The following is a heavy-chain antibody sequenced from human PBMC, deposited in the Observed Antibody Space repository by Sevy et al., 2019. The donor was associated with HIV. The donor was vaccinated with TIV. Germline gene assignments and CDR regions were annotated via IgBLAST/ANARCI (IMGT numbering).Heavy chain of an antibody. D-gene: IGHD3-10*01. CDR2: ISSSGTII. Sequence: GGSLRLSCAASGLNVSDYFMSWIRQAPGKRPEWVSYISSSGTIIYYADSVKGRFTISRDNAKNSLFLQMNSLRAEDTTIYYCARALASGSFFSLYFDYWGQGTLVTVSS. CDR1: GLNVSDYF. V-gene: IGHV3-11*01. CDR3: ARALASGSFFSLYFDY. J-gene: IGHJ4*02.